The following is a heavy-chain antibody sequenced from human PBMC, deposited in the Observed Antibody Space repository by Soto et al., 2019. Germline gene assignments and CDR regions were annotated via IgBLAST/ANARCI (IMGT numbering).Heavy chain of an antibody. CDR3: ARGSYYDFWSGFLSSDYYYGMDV. CDR1: GFTFSSYG. V-gene: IGHV3-33*01. J-gene: IGHJ6*02. Sequence: QVQLVESGGGVVQPGRSVRLSCAASGFTFSSYGMLWFRQAPGKGLEWVAGIGDDGSNKYYADSVKDRFTISRDKSKNTLYLQMNSLRAEDTAVYYCARGSYYDFWSGFLSSDYYYGMDVWGQGTTVTVSS. CDR2: IGDDGSNK. D-gene: IGHD3-3*01.